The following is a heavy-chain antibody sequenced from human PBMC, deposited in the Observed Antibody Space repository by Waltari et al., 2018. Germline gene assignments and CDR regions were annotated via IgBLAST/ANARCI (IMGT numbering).Heavy chain of an antibody. CDR1: GFSLSTSGVG. V-gene: IGHV2-5*02. D-gene: IGHD6-13*01. CDR2: IDWDDDK. CDR3: AHVPGGVAAGNYFDY. J-gene: IGHJ4*02. Sequence: QITLKESGPTLVKPTQTLTLTCTFSGFSLSTSGVGVGWIRHPPGKALEWLARIDWDDDKRYSPSLKSRLTINKDTSKNQVVLTMTNMDPVDTATYYCAHVPGGVAAGNYFDYWGQGTLVTVSS.